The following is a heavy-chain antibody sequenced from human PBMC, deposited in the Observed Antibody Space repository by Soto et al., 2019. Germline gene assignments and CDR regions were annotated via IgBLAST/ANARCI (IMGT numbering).Heavy chain of an antibody. D-gene: IGHD3-3*01. Sequence: QVQLQESGPGLVRPSQTLSLTCTFSGGSISIGGHYWSWIRQHPGKGLEWIGYINYSGSTYYNPSIESRITISVNTYKNQCSLNLRSVTAGKTAVYYCARWEWVRTRYADYWGQGTLVTVSS. CDR2: INYSGST. J-gene: IGHJ4*02. CDR1: GGSISIGGHY. V-gene: IGHV4-31*03. CDR3: ARWEWVRTRYADY.